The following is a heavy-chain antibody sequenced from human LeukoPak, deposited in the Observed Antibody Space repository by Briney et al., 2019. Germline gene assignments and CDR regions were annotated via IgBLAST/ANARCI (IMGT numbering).Heavy chain of an antibody. CDR1: GVTFSSYG. J-gene: IGHJ4*02. D-gene: IGHD6-13*01. CDR2: ISYDGSNK. Sequence: GGSLRLSCAASGVTFSSYGMHWVRQAPGKRLEWVAVISYDGSNKYYADSVKGRFTISRDNSKNTLYLQMNSLRAEDTAVYYCAKLPGGSSSPPPLDYWGQGTLVTVSS. CDR3: AKLPGGSSSPPPLDY. V-gene: IGHV3-30*18.